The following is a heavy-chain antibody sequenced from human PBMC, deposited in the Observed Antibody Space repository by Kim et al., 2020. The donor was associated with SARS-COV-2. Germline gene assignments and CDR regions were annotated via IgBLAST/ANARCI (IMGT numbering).Heavy chain of an antibody. V-gene: IGHV4-39*01. D-gene: IGHD2-15*01. CDR2: IYYSGST. CDR3: ARRRVVTGRDY. Sequence: SETLSLTCTVSGGSISSSSYYWGWIRQPPGKGLEWIGSIYYSGSTYYNPSLKSRVTISVDTSKNQFSLKLSSVTAADTAVYYCARRRVVTGRDYWGQGTLVTVSS. J-gene: IGHJ4*02. CDR1: GGSISSSSYY.